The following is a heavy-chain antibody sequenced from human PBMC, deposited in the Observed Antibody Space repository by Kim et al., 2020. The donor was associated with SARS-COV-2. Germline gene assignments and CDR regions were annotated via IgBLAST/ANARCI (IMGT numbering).Heavy chain of an antibody. CDR1: GYTFIGYY. J-gene: IGHJ4*02. CDR3: ARAIPGGDYTND. Sequence: ASVKVSCKASGYTFIGYYIHWVRQAPGQGLEWMGRMNPGTGGANYAQTFHGRVTMTSDTSINTAFMELTSLTSDDTAVYYCARAIPGGDYTNDWGQGTLV. D-gene: IGHD3-10*01. CDR2: MNPGTGGA. V-gene: IGHV1-2*06.